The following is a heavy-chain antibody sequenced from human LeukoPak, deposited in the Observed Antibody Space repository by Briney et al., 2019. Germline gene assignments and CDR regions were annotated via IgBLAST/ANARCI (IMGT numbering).Heavy chain of an antibody. V-gene: IGHV1-18*01. J-gene: IGHJ4*02. CDR2: ISAYNGNT. CDR3: ARVGEYGSGSYYVY. D-gene: IGHD3-10*01. Sequence: ASVKVSCKASGYTFTSYGISWVRQAPGQGLEWMGWISAYNGNTNYAQKFQGRVTMTRNTSISTAYMELSSLRSEDTAVYYCARVGEYGSGSYYVYWGQGTLVTVSS. CDR1: GYTFTSYG.